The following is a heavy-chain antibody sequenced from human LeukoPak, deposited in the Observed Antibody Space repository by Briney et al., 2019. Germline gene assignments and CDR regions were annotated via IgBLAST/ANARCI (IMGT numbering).Heavy chain of an antibody. Sequence: PGGPLRLSCAGSGFTFSDYYMSWIRQAPGKGLEWVSYISSSGSSVYYADSVKGRFTISRDNAKNSLFLQMNSLRAEDTALYYCASSRSSSPDRPFDYWGQGALVTVSS. V-gene: IGHV3-11*04. CDR2: ISSSGSSV. J-gene: IGHJ4*02. CDR3: ASSRSSSPDRPFDY. D-gene: IGHD6-6*01. CDR1: GFTFSDYY.